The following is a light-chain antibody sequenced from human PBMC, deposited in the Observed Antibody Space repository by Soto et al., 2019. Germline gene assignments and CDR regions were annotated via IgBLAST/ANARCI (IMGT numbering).Light chain of an antibody. CDR3: QQSYSTPRT. J-gene: IGKJ2*01. Sequence: DIQMTPSPSSLSASVGDRVTITCRASQSITSYLNWYQQKPGKAPILLIYAASSLQSGVPSRFSGSGSGTDFTLTISSLQPEDFATYYCQQSYSTPRTFGQGTKLEMK. CDR2: AAS. CDR1: QSITSY. V-gene: IGKV1-39*01.